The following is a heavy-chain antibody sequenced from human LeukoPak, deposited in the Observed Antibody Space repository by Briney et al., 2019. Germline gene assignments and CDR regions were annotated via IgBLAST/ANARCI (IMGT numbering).Heavy chain of an antibody. D-gene: IGHD2-2*01. J-gene: IGHJ6*03. Sequence: ASVKVSCKASGYTFTSYYMHWVRQAPGQGLEWMGIINPSGGSTSYAQKFQGRVTMTRDTSTSTVYMELSSLRSEDTAVYYCARDRAGYCSSTSCLGPLGLYYYYYYMDVWGKGTTVTVSS. CDR2: INPSGGST. V-gene: IGHV1-46*01. CDR1: GYTFTSYY. CDR3: ARDRAGYCSSTSCLGPLGLYYYYYYMDV.